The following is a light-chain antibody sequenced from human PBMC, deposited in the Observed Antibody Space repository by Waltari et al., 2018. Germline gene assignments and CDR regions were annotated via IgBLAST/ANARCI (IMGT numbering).Light chain of an antibody. CDR3: ASWDDSLNDFV. CDR1: RSNIGENL. J-gene: IGLJ1*01. Sequence: QSVLTQPHSPSGTPGQRVTISRPRSRSNIGENLVNWYQHPQRTAPKLLMSDNNQRPSGVPDRFSGSKSGTSASLAISGLQSEDEADYYCASWDDSLNDFVFGTGTKVTVL. V-gene: IGLV1-44*01. CDR2: DNN.